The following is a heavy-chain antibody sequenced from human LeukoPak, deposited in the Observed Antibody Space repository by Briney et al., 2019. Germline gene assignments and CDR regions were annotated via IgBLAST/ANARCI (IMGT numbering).Heavy chain of an antibody. D-gene: IGHD5-24*01. CDR1: GGTFSSYA. V-gene: IGHV1-69*06. CDR2: IIPIFGTA. CDR3: ARDREGSSYYYYYYYMDV. Sequence: ASVKVSCKASGGTFSSYAISWVRRAPGQGLEWMGRIIPIFGTANYAQKFQGRVTITADKSTSTAYMELSSLRSEDTAVYYCARDREGSSYYYYYYYMDVWGKGTTVTVSS. J-gene: IGHJ6*03.